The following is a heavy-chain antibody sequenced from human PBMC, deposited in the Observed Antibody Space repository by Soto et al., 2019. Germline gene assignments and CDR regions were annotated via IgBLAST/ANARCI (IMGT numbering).Heavy chain of an antibody. CDR1: GGSFSNYY. J-gene: IGHJ4*01. CDR3: ARGIVENTKGRFDY. D-gene: IGHD1-26*01. V-gene: IGHV4-34*01. CDR2: INHSGRT. Sequence: PSETLSLTCAVYGGSFSNYYWNWIRQPPGKGLEWIGEINHSGRTNYNPSLKSRLTISVDTSKNQFSLQLTSVTAADTAVYYCARGIVENTKGRFDYWGHGTLVTVSS.